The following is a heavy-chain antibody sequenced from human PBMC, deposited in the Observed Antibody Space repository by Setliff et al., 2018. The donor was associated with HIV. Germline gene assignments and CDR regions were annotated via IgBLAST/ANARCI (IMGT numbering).Heavy chain of an antibody. CDR3: APHMGIH. Sequence: LRLSCAASGFRFVGFGMHWVRQAPGKGLEWVGLISYNGNYQYYSDSVKGRFSISRDNSNNTLYLQINSLRVEDTAVYFCAPHMGIHWGRGTQVTVSS. V-gene: IGHV3-30*06. CDR1: GFRFVGFG. D-gene: IGHD1-26*01. J-gene: IGHJ4*02. CDR2: ISYNGNYQ.